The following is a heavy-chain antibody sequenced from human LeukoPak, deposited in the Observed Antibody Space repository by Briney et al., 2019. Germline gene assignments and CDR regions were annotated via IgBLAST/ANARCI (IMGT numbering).Heavy chain of an antibody. Sequence: SETLSLTCAVYGGSFSGYYWSWIRQPPGKGLEWIGEINHSGSTNYNPSLKSRVTISVDTSKNQFSLKLSSVTAADTAVYYCARGSDSSGWYSFDYWGQGTLVTVSS. V-gene: IGHV4-34*01. CDR3: ARGSDSSGWYSFDY. CDR2: INHSGST. D-gene: IGHD6-19*01. J-gene: IGHJ4*02. CDR1: GGSFSGYY.